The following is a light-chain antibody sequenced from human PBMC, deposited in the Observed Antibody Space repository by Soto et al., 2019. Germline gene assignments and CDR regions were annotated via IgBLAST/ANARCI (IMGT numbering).Light chain of an antibody. CDR1: SSDVGGYNY. J-gene: IGLJ2*01. V-gene: IGLV2-14*01. Sequence: QSALTQPASVSGSPGQSITISCTGTSSDVGGYNYVSWYQLHPGKAPKLMIYEVRNRPSGVSNRFSGSKSGNTASLTISGLQAEDEADYYCCSYTSSSTLDVVFGGGTKLTVL. CDR2: EVR. CDR3: CSYTSSSTLDVV.